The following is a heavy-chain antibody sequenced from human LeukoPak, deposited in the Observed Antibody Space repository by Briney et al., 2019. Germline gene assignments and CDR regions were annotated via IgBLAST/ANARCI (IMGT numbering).Heavy chain of an antibody. CDR3: AKGTLFGVVTSFDF. D-gene: IGHD3-3*01. V-gene: IGHV3-23*01. CDR1: GFTFSSYA. J-gene: IGHJ4*02. CDR2: VSGGGGGT. Sequence: GGSLRLSCAASGFTFSSYAMSWVRQAPGKGLEWVSAVSGGGGGTYYADSVKGRFTISRDNSKNTLYLQMNSLRAGDTAIYYCAKGTLFGVVTSFDFWGQGTLVTVSS.